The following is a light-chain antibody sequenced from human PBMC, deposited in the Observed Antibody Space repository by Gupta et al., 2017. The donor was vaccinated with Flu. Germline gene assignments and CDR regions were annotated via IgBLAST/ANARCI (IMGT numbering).Light chain of an antibody. CDR1: FSDIGVSY. V-gene: IGLV1-47*01. Sequence: QSVLTQPPSVSGTPGQRVTISCSGSFSDIGVSYVYWYHQFPRGAPKRRRVKSDQRPSGVPVRFSGSKSGTYASLDITGLRSEDEAEYDGATWGGNKGGWLFGGGTKLTVI. J-gene: IGLJ3*02. CDR2: KSD. CDR3: ATWGGNKGGWL.